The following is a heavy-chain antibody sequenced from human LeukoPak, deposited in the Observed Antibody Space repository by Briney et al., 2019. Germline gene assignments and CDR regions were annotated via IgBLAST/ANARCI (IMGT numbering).Heavy chain of an antibody. CDR2: ISTTSSTI. J-gene: IGHJ4*02. V-gene: IGHV3-48*04. Sequence: GGSLRLSCAASGFTFSSYSMNWVRQAPGKGLEWVSYISTTSSTIYYSDSMKGRFTISRDNAKNSLYLQMNSLRAEDTAVYYCARDFAYCSSTSCYAGTGFDYWGQGTLVTVSS. D-gene: IGHD2-2*01. CDR1: GFTFSSYS. CDR3: ARDFAYCSSTSCYAGTGFDY.